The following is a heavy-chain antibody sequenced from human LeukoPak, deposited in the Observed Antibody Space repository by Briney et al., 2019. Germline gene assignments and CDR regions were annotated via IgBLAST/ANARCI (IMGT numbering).Heavy chain of an antibody. Sequence: ASVKVSCKASGYTFTGYYMHWVRQAPGQGLEWMGWINPNSGGTNYAQKFQGWVTMTRDTSISTAYMELSRLRSDDTAVYYCARGSSNIEGGSGSYYYWGQGTLVTVSS. CDR2: INPNSGGT. CDR3: ARGSSNIEGGSGSYYY. J-gene: IGHJ4*02. D-gene: IGHD3-10*01. V-gene: IGHV1-2*04. CDR1: GYTFTGYY.